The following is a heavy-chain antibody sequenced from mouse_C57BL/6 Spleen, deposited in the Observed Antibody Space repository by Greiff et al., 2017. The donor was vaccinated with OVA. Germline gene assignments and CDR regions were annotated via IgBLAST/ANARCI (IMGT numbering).Heavy chain of an antibody. Sequence: QVQLQQPGAELVMPGASVKLSCKASGYTFTSYWMHWVKQRPGQGLEWIGEIDPSDSYTNYNQKFKGKSTLTVDKSSSTAYMQLSSLTSEDSAVYYCAKGRYYGTGYFDYWGQGTTLTVSS. J-gene: IGHJ2*01. CDR1: GYTFTSYW. D-gene: IGHD1-1*01. CDR2: IDPSDSYT. V-gene: IGHV1-69*01. CDR3: AKGRYYGTGYFDY.